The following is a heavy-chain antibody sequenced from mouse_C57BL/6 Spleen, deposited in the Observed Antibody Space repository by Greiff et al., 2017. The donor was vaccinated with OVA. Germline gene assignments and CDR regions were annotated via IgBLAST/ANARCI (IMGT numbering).Heavy chain of an antibody. D-gene: IGHD2-2*01. J-gene: IGHJ2*01. CDR2: IYPGSGNT. V-gene: IGHV1-76*01. Sequence: QVQLKESGAELVRPGASVKLSCKASGYTFPDYYINWVKQRPGQGLDWIARIYPGSGNTYYNEKFKGKATLTAEKSSSTAYMQLSSLTSEDSAVYFCARFFGYRGYFDYWGQGTTLTVSS. CDR3: ARFFGYRGYFDY. CDR1: GYTFPDYY.